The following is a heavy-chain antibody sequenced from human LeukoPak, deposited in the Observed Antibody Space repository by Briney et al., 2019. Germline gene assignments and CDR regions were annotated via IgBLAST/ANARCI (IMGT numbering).Heavy chain of an antibody. Sequence: SETLSHTCTVPGGSISSSSYYWGWIRQPPGKGLECIWSIYYSGSAYCNPSREGRVTISVDTSKNHFSLKLSSVTAADTAVYYSARSLRSGYYFTGDYWGQGTLVTVSS. D-gene: IGHD3-22*01. CDR2: IYYSGSA. CDR3: ARSLRSGYYFTGDY. J-gene: IGHJ4*02. CDR1: GGSISSSSYY. V-gene: IGHV4-39*01.